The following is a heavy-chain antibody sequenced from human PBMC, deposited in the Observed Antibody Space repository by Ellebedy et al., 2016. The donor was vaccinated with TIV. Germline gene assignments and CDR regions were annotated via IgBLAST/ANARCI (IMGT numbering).Heavy chain of an antibody. CDR1: GFTLSTHW. V-gene: IGHV3-7*01. Sequence: GESLKISCAASGFTLSTHWMSWVRQAPGKGLEWVASIKQDGSVQFYVNSVRGRFTISRDHSKTSTYLQMNSLRAEDTAVYYCARWAYVNSWYHLDYWGQGTLVTVSS. CDR3: ARWAYVNSWYHLDY. J-gene: IGHJ4*02. CDR2: IKQDGSVQ. D-gene: IGHD1-14*01.